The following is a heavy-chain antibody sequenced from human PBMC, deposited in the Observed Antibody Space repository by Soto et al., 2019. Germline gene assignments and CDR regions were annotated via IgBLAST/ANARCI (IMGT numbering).Heavy chain of an antibody. CDR1: GFPFSNFG. V-gene: IGHV3-30*18. J-gene: IGHJ4*02. CDR3: AKDPLQGNSVTALDH. D-gene: IGHD4-4*01. CDR2: ISYDGSDK. Sequence: PGGSLRLSCAASGFPFSNFGMHWVRQAPGKGLEWVAVISYDGSDKYYADSVKGRFTISRDNSKNTLYLQMNSLRAEDTAVYYCAKDPLQGNSVTALDHWGQGTLVTVSS.